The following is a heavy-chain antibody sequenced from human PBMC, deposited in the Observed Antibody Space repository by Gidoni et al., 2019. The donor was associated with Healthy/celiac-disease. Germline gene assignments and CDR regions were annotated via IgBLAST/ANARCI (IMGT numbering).Heavy chain of an antibody. CDR1: GYTFTSYY. J-gene: IGHJ3*02. D-gene: IGHD2-21*02. Sequence: QVQLVQSGAEVKKPGASVKVSCKASGYTFTSYYMHWVRQAPGQGLEWMGIINPSGGSTSYEQKFQGRVTMTRDTSTSTVYMELSSLRSEDTAVYYCARFPERAYCGGDCYSPDAFDIWGQGTMVTVSS. V-gene: IGHV1-46*01. CDR3: ARFPERAYCGGDCYSPDAFDI. CDR2: INPSGGST.